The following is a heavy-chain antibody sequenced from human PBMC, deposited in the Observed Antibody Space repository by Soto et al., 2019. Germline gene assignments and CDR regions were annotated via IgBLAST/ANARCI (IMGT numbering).Heavy chain of an antibody. CDR2: INPSNGNT. Sequence: ASVKVSCKASGYTLSSYYLHWVRQAPGQGLEWMGIINPSNGNTDYSQTFQGRVTMTRDTSRNTVYMELSGLISEDTAVYYCARTETLSLGEYYPDEVWGQGTLVTVYS. CDR3: ARTETLSLGEYYPDEV. J-gene: IGHJ4*02. CDR1: GYTLSSYY. V-gene: IGHV1-46*01. D-gene: IGHD3-16*01.